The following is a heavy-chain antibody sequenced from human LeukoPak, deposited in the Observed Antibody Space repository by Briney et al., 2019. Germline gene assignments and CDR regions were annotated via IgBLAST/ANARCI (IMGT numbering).Heavy chain of an antibody. D-gene: IGHD5-18*01. CDR2: INHSGST. V-gene: IGHV4-34*01. J-gene: IGHJ4*02. CDR1: GGSFSGYY. CDR3: ARTRGTEIQLWSD. Sequence: SETLSLTCAVYGGSFSGYYWSWIRQPPGKGLEWIGEINHSGSTNYNPSLKSRVTISVDTSKNQFSLKLSSVTAADTAVYYCARTRGTEIQLWSDWGQGTLVTVSS.